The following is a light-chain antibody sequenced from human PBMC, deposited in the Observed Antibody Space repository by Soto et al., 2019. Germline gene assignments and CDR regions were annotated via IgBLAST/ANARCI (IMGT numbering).Light chain of an antibody. J-gene: IGKJ2*01. V-gene: IGKV3-15*01. Sequence: EIVMTQSPATLSVSPGERATLSCRASQSVGSNLAWYQQKPGQAPRLLIYGASTRTTAIPARFSGSGSGTEFTLTISSLQSEDFAVYYCQHYNNWPPYALGQGTKLEIK. CDR1: QSVGSN. CDR3: QHYNNWPPYA. CDR2: GAS.